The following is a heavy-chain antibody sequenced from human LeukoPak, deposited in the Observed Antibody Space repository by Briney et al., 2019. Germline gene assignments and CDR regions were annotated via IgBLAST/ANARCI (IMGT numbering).Heavy chain of an antibody. D-gene: IGHD3-22*01. CDR2: ISNDGGGT. J-gene: IGHJ5*02. Sequence: GGSLRLSSAASGFIFNNYGLIWVRQAPGKGLEWVSAISNDGGGTNYADFVKGRFTISRDNSKNTLFLQTNSLRAEDTALYYCAKGSSGYFVDLWGQGTLVTVSS. CDR1: GFIFNNYG. V-gene: IGHV3-23*01. CDR3: AKGSSGYFVDL.